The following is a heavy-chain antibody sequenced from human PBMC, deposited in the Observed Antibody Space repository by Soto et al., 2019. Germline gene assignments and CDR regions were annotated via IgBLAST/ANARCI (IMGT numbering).Heavy chain of an antibody. D-gene: IGHD6-13*01. CDR1: GDSVSSNSAA. CDR3: ARDWYANTYFDY. CDR2: TYYRSKWYN. J-gene: IGHJ4*02. V-gene: IGHV6-1*01. Sequence: SQTLSLTCATSGDSVSSNSAAWNWIRQSPSRGLEWLGRTYYRSKWYNDYAVSVKSRITINPDTSRNQFSLQLNSVTPEDTAVYFCARDWYANTYFDYWGQGTLVTVSS.